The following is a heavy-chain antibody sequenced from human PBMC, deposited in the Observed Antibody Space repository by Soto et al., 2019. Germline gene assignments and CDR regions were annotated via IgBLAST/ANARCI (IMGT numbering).Heavy chain of an antibody. Sequence: QIHLVESGGDVVQPGKSLRLSCAASGFNFGFFGMHWVRQAPGKGLEWVAVISGDGINTQYADSVRGRFTLSRDSSRKTMYPQMDSLRDEDTALYYCARGNLSFDFDSWGLGTLVTVSS. J-gene: IGHJ4*02. D-gene: IGHD1-26*01. V-gene: IGHV3-30*03. CDR1: GFNFGFFG. CDR2: ISGDGINT. CDR3: ARGNLSFDFDS.